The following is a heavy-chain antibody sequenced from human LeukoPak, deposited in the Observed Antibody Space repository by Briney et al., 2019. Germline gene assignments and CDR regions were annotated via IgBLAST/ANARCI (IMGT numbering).Heavy chain of an antibody. CDR2: ISGSGGST. V-gene: IGHV3-23*01. J-gene: IGHJ6*02. D-gene: IGHD2-2*01. Sequence: QPGGSLRLSCAASGFTFSSYAMSWVRQAPGKGLEWVSAISGSGGSTYYADSVKGRFTISRDNSKNTLYLQMNSLRAEDTAVYYCAKVDCSSTSCTLLLPGTDLNYYYYGMDVWGQGTTVTVSS. CDR1: GFTFSSYA. CDR3: AKVDCSSTSCTLLLPGTDLNYYYYGMDV.